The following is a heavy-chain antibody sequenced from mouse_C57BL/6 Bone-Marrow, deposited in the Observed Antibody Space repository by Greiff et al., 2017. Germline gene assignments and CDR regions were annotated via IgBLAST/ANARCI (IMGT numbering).Heavy chain of an antibody. CDR3: ARGGDWAPFDY. J-gene: IGHJ2*01. D-gene: IGHD4-1*01. CDR1: GYTFTSYW. CDR2: INPGSGGT. V-gene: IGHV1-53*01. Sequence: QVQLQQPGAELVKPGASVKLSCKASGYTFTSYWMHWVKQRPGQGLEWIGVINPGSGGTNYNEKFKGKATLTADKSSSTAYMQLSSLTSEDSAVYFCARGGDWAPFDYWGQGTTLTVSS.